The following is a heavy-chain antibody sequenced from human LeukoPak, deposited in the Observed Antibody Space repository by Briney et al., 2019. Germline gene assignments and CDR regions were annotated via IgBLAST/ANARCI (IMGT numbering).Heavy chain of an antibody. CDR1: GFTFSSYA. D-gene: IGHD1-26*01. CDR2: ISSNGGST. J-gene: IGHJ6*03. Sequence: GGSLRLSCAASGFTFSSYAMHWVRQAPGKGLEYVSAISSNGGSTYYANSVKGRFTISRDNSKNTLYLQMGSLRAEDMAVYYCAKGSGWEVSYYYYYMDVWGKGTTVTISS. V-gene: IGHV3-64*01. CDR3: AKGSGWEVSYYYYYMDV.